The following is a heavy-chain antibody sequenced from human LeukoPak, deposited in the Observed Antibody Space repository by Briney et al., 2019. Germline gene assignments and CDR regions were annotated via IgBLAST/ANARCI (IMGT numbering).Heavy chain of an antibody. Sequence: GESLKISCKGSGYSFTSYWIGWVRQMPGKGLEWMGIIYPGDSDTRYSPSFQGQVTISADKSISTAYLQWSSLKASDTAMYYCAKGTYYYDSRGYSHGANFDYWGQGTLVTVSS. CDR1: GYSFTSYW. CDR2: IYPGDSDT. D-gene: IGHD3-22*01. CDR3: AKGTYYYDSRGYSHGANFDY. V-gene: IGHV5-51*01. J-gene: IGHJ4*02.